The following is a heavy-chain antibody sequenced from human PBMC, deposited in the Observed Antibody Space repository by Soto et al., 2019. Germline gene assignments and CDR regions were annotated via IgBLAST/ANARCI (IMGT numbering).Heavy chain of an antibody. Sequence: GGSLRLSCAASGFTFSDYYMSWIRQAPGKGLEWVSYVSSSGSIIYYADSVKGRFTISRDNAKNSLYLQLNSLRAEDTAVYYCARDLGYYASDGYFDYWGQGTVVTVSS. V-gene: IGHV3-11*01. CDR3: ARDLGYYASDGYFDY. D-gene: IGHD3-22*01. CDR2: VSSSGSII. CDR1: GFTFSDYY. J-gene: IGHJ4*02.